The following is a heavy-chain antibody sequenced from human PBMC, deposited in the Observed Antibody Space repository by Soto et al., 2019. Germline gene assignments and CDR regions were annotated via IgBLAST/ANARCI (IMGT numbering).Heavy chain of an antibody. V-gene: IGHV1-69*13. D-gene: IGHD3-22*01. CDR2: IIPIFGTA. CDR1: GGTFSSYA. J-gene: IGHJ4*02. CDR3: ARSWTVYYYDSSGYYFDY. Sequence: SVKVSCKASGGTFSSYAISWVRQAPGQGLEWMGGIIPIFGTANYAQKFQGRVTITADESTSTAYMELSSLRSEDTAVYYCARSWTVYYYDSSGYYFDYWGQGTLVTVSS.